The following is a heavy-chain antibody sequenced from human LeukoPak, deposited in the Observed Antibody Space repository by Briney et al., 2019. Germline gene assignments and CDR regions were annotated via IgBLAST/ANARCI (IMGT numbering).Heavy chain of an antibody. Sequence: GGSLRLSCAASGFTFSSYWMSWVRQAPGKGLEWVANIKQDGSEEYYVDSVKGRFTISRDNAKNSLYLQMNSLRAEDTAVYYCARDDRGNWFDPWGQGTLVTVSS. CDR3: ARDDRGNWFDP. CDR1: GFTFSSYW. CDR2: IKQDGSEE. J-gene: IGHJ5*02. D-gene: IGHD3-10*01. V-gene: IGHV3-7*01.